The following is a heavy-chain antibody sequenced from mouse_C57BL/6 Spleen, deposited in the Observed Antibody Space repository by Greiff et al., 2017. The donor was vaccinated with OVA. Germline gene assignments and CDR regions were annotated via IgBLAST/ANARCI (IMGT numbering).Heavy chain of an antibody. V-gene: IGHV3-6*01. CDR2: ISYDGSN. Sequence: ESGPGLVKPSQSLSLTCSVTGYSITSGYYWNWIRQFPGNKLEWMGYISYDGSNNYNPSLKNRISITRDTSKNQFFLKLNSVTTEDTATYYCARVSHYYGSVDYWGQGTTLTVSS. D-gene: IGHD1-1*01. CDR1: GYSITSGYY. J-gene: IGHJ2*01. CDR3: ARVSHYYGSVDY.